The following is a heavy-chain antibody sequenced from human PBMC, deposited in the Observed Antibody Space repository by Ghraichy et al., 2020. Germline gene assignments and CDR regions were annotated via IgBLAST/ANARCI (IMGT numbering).Heavy chain of an antibody. V-gene: IGHV4-59*01. CDR3: ARTSPIAVAAHYFDY. CDR1: GGSISSYY. Sequence: SETLSLTCTVSGGSISSYYWSWIRQPPGKGLEWIGYIYYSGSTNYNPSLKSRVTISVDTSKNQFSLKLSSVTAADTAVYYCARTSPIAVAAHYFDYWGQGTLVTVSS. J-gene: IGHJ4*02. D-gene: IGHD6-19*01. CDR2: IYYSGST.